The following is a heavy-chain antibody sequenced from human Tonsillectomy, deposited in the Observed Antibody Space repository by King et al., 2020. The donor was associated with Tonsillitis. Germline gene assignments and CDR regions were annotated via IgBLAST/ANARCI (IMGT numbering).Heavy chain of an antibody. CDR3: ASACGSGSWNGMDV. D-gene: IGHD3-10*01. CDR1: GFTFSTFG. V-gene: IGHV3-30*02. Sequence: VQLVESGGGVVQPGGSLRLSCAASGFTFSTFGMHWVRQAPGKGLEWVAFIRYDGSNKYYPDSVKGRFTISRDNSKNTLYLQMNSLRAEDTAVYYCASACGSGSWNGMDVWGQGTTVTVSS. J-gene: IGHJ6*02. CDR2: IRYDGSNK.